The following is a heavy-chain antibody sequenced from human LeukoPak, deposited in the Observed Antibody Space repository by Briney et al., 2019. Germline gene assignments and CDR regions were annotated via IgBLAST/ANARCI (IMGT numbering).Heavy chain of an antibody. CDR3: AKGSAVTSFEGRH. V-gene: IGHV3-23*01. D-gene: IGHD4-17*01. J-gene: IGHJ4*02. CDR1: GFTFSSYA. Sequence: GGSLRLSCAVSGFTFSSYAMTWVRQAPGKGLEWVSGIGGSGDMTNYADSVKGRFTITRDNSKNTLHLQMNSLRAEDTALYYCAKGSAVTSFEGRHWGQGTLVTVSS. CDR2: IGGSGDMT.